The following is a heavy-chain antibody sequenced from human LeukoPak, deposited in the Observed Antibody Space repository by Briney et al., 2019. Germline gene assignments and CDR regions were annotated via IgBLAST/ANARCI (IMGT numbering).Heavy chain of an antibody. CDR3: ARQKWEQQGRDYYFNGLDV. Sequence: SETLSLTCSVSIGSISGSKWWSWVRQSPVKGLEWIGEIYLYGTTNYNPSFTSRVTMSVDRSRNQFSLKLTSVTAADTAVYYCARQKWEQQGRDYYFNGLDVWGPGTTVIVSS. D-gene: IGHD1/OR15-1a*01. CDR1: IGSISGSKW. CDR2: IYLYGTT. V-gene: IGHV4-4*02. J-gene: IGHJ6*02.